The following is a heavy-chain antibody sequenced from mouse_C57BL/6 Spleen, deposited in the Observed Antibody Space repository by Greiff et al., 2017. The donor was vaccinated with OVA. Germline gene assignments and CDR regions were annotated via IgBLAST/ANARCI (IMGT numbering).Heavy chain of an antibody. V-gene: IGHV1-50*01. CDR1: GYTFTSYW. Sequence: VQLQQSGAELVKPGASVKLSCKASGYTFTSYWMQWVKQRPGQGLEWIGEIDPSDSYTNYNQKFKGKATLTVDTSSSTAYMQLSSLTSEDSAVYYCATSYGSSYDYFDYWGQGTTLTVSS. CDR2: IDPSDSYT. CDR3: ATSYGSSYDYFDY. D-gene: IGHD1-1*01. J-gene: IGHJ2*01.